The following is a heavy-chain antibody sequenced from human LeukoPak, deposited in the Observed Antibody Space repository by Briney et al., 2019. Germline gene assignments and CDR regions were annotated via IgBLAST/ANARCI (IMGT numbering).Heavy chain of an antibody. CDR3: TRDGDTGMVGGYYYYMDV. CDR1: GFTFSDYY. Sequence: GGTLRLSCAASGFTFSDYYMNWVRQAPGKGLEWVSSITSSSSYIYYADSMKGRFSIFGENAKNSLYMQMNILGAEATAVYYCTRDGDTGMVGGYYYYMDVWGKGTTVTVSS. J-gene: IGHJ6*03. D-gene: IGHD5-18*01. CDR2: ITSSSSYI. V-gene: IGHV3-69-1*02.